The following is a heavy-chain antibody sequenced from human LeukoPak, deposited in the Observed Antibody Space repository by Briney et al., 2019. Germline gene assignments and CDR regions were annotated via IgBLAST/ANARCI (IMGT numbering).Heavy chain of an antibody. CDR1: GYTFAGYY. CDR3: ARAVAAIVNWFDP. Sequence: ASVKLSCKASGYTFAGYYMHWVRQAPGQGLEWMGWINPNSGDTNNAQKFQGRVTMTSDTSISTAYMELSSLTSDDTAVYYCARAVAAIVNWFDPWGQGTLVTVSS. V-gene: IGHV1-2*02. D-gene: IGHD6-13*01. CDR2: INPNSGDT. J-gene: IGHJ5*02.